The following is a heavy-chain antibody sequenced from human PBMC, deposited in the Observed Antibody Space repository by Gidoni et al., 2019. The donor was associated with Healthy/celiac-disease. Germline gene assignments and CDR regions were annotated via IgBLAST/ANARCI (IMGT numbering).Heavy chain of an antibody. CDR2: ISGSGGST. D-gene: IGHD2-2*02. J-gene: IGHJ6*03. CDR1: GFTVSSYA. CDR3: AKGGDCSSTSCYTPRGVRSYYYYYMDV. V-gene: IGHV3-23*01. Sequence: EVQLLESGGGLVQPGGSLRLSCAASGFTVSSYAMSWVRQAPGTGLEWVSAISGSGGSTYYADSVKGRFTISRDNAKNTLYLQMNSLRAEDTAVYYCAKGGDCSSTSCYTPRGVRSYYYYYMDVWGKGTTVTVSS.